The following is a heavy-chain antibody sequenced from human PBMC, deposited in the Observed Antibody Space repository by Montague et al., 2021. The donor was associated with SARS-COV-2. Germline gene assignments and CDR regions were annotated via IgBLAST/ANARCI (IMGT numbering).Heavy chain of an antibody. J-gene: IGHJ5*02. CDR3: ARGPHITMIVVVITDIWFDP. V-gene: IGHV4-34*01. CDR2: INHSGST. CDR1: GGSVSDYY. Sequence: SETLSLTCAVYGGSVSDYYWSWIRQPPGKGLEWIGEINHSGSTNYNPSLKSRVTTSVDTSKNQFSLKLTSVTAADTAVYYCARGPHITMIVVVITDIWFDPWGQGTLVTVSS. D-gene: IGHD3-22*01.